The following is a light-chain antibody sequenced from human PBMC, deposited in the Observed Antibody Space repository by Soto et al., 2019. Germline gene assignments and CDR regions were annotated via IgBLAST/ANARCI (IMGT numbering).Light chain of an antibody. CDR2: KAS. CDR1: QSISNW. Sequence: IQMTQSPSTLSASVGDRVTIICRASQSISNWLAWYQQKAGKAPKLLIYKASSLESGVPSRFSGSGSGTEFTLTISSLQPDDFATYYCLQYNNYWTFGQGTKVDIK. CDR3: LQYNNYWT. J-gene: IGKJ1*01. V-gene: IGKV1-5*03.